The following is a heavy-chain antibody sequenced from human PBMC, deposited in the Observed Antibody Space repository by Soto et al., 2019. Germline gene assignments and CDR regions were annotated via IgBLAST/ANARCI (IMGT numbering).Heavy chain of an antibody. J-gene: IGHJ4*02. CDR3: ARDDILTGRPYYFDY. CDR2: ISSSSTI. V-gene: IGHV3-48*04. Sequence: GGSLRLSCAASGFTFSSYSMNWVRQAPGKGLEWVSYISSSSTIYYADSVKGRFTISRDNAKNSLYLQMNSLRAEDTAVYYCARDDILTGRPYYFDYWGQGTLVTVSS. CDR1: GFTFSSYS. D-gene: IGHD3-9*01.